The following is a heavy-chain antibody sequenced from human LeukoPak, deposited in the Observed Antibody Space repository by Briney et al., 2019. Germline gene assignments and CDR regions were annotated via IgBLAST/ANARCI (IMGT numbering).Heavy chain of an antibody. CDR2: IITIFGTA. D-gene: IGHD2-2*02. J-gene: IGHJ4*02. CDR1: RDTFSSYA. V-gene: IGHV1-69*13. CDR3: ATIGGYCSSTSCYTY. Sequence: SVKVSCKASRDTFSSYAISWVRQAPGQGLEWRGGIITIFGTANYAQKYQGRVTIAGDESTSTAYMELSSLRSEDTAVYYCATIGGYCSSTSCYTYWGQGTLVTVSS.